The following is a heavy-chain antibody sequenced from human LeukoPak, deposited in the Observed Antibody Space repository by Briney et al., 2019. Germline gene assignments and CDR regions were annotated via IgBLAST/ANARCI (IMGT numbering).Heavy chain of an antibody. V-gene: IGHV3-7*01. CDR3: ARGGIIAARSGGVDY. J-gene: IGHJ4*02. CDR2: IKQDGSEK. Sequence: GGSLRLSCAASGFTFSSYWMSWVRQAPGKGLEWVANIKQDGSEKYYVDSVKGRFTISRDNAKNSLYLQMSSLRAEDTAVYYCARGGIIAARSGGVDYWGQGTLVTVSS. D-gene: IGHD6-6*01. CDR1: GFTFSSYW.